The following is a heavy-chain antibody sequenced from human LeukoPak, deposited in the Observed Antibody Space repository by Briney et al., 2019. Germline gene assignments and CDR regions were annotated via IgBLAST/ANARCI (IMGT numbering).Heavy chain of an antibody. CDR1: GFTFSSYA. Sequence: GGSLRLSCAASGFTFSSYAMSWVRQAPGKGLEWVSAISGSGDSTYYADSVKGRFTISRDNSKNTLYLQMNSLRAEDTAIYYCAKVGTWTELWSEHTEFDYWGQGTLVTVSS. V-gene: IGHV3-23*01. D-gene: IGHD5-18*01. CDR2: ISGSGDST. J-gene: IGHJ4*02. CDR3: AKVGTWTELWSEHTEFDY.